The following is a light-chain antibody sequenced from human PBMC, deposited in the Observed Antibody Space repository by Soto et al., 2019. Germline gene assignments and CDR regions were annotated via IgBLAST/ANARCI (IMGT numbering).Light chain of an antibody. CDR1: SSNIGAGYD. CDR2: GDN. J-gene: IGLJ2*01. CDR3: QSYDSTLRRL. Sequence: QSVLTQPPSVSGAPGQRVTISCTGSSSNIGAGYDVHWYQQLPGTAPKLLIYGDNNRPSGVPDRFSGSKSGTSASLAITGLRAEDEADYYCQSYDSTLRRLFGGGTKLTVL. V-gene: IGLV1-40*01.